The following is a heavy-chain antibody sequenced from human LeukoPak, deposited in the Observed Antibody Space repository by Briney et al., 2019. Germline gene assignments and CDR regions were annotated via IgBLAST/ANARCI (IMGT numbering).Heavy chain of an antibody. CDR3: ARCMSELDYGDYAYYYHMDV. V-gene: IGHV4-61*09. J-gene: IGHJ6*04. CDR1: GDSLTSGSRF. Sequence: SETLSLTCTVSGDSLTSGSRFWSWIRQPAGKGLEWIGHFYSSTRTTYNPSLESRVTISGDTAKNQFSLKLDSVTAADTAVYFCARCMSELDYGDYAYYYHMDVWGKGTTVTVSS. D-gene: IGHD4-17*01. CDR2: FYSSTRT.